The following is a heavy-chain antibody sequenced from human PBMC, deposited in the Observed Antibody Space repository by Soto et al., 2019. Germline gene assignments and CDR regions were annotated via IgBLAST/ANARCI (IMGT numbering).Heavy chain of an antibody. CDR3: ARDLCPLGSGTACPLYGLDI. J-gene: IGHJ6*02. CDR2: LKSDNGGT. Sequence: QVQLVQSGAEVKPPGASVKVSCKASGYTFTGHYMHWVRQVSGKGLEHLGCLKSDNGGTYYAPKFQGRVTFTTDTHTSTAYRELNVLQSDDTAAYFCARDLCPLGSGTACPLYGLDIWGQGTTV. D-gene: IGHD3-10*01. CDR1: GYTFTGHY. V-gene: IGHV1-2*02.